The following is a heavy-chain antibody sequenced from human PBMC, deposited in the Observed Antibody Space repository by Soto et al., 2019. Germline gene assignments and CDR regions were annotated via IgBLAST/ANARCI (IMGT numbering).Heavy chain of an antibody. J-gene: IGHJ4*02. CDR1: GFTFSSYA. CDR3: ARDVIVGANDNFDY. Sequence: GGSLRLSCAASGFTFSSYAMHWVRQAPGKGLEWVAVISYDGSNKYYADSVKGRFTISRDNSKNTLYLQMNSLRAEDTAVYYCARDVIVGANDNFDYWGQGTLVTVSS. V-gene: IGHV3-30-3*01. CDR2: ISYDGSNK. D-gene: IGHD1-26*01.